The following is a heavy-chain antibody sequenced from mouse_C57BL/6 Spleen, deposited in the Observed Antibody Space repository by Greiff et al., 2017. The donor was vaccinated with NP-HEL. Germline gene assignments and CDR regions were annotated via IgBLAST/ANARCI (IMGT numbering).Heavy chain of an antibody. V-gene: IGHV14-2*01. CDR1: GFNIKDYY. D-gene: IGHD1-1*01. Sequence: VQLQQSGAELVKPGASVKLSCTASGFNIKDYYMHWVKQRTEQGLEWIGRIDPEDGETKYAPKFQGKATIPAATSSNTAYLQLSSLTSDDTAVYYCSRGTTVVAPYAMDYWGQGTSVTVSS. J-gene: IGHJ4*01. CDR2: IDPEDGET. CDR3: SRGTTVVAPYAMDY.